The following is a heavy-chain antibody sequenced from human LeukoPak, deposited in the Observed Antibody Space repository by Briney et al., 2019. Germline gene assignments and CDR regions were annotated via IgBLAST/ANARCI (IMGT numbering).Heavy chain of an antibody. Sequence: NPSETLSLTCTVSGASISRDTYFWGWIRQSPEKGLEWIGSIDSSGTTHYNSSLKSRVIISVDTSKNQVSLNLTSVTYEDTAVYYCARHGYIQFWLYWGQGTQVIVSS. CDR1: GASISRDTYF. CDR2: IDSSGTT. D-gene: IGHD5-18*01. V-gene: IGHV4-39*01. CDR3: ARHGYIQFWLY. J-gene: IGHJ4*02.